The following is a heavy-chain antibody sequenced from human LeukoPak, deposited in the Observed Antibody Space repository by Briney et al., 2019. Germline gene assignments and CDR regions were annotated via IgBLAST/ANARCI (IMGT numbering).Heavy chain of an antibody. J-gene: IGHJ5*02. Sequence: SETLSLTCTVSGGSISSGGYYWSWIRQHPGKGLEWIGYIYYSGSTYHNPSLKSRVTISVDTSKNQFSLKLSSVTAADTAVYYCARLGAASYDILTGFSWFDPWGQGTLVTVSS. CDR3: ARLGAASYDILTGFSWFDP. D-gene: IGHD3-9*01. V-gene: IGHV4-31*03. CDR1: GGSISSGGYY. CDR2: IYYSGST.